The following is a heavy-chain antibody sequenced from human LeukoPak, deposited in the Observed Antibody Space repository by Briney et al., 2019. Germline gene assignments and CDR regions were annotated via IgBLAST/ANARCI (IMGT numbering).Heavy chain of an antibody. V-gene: IGHV3-11*01. Sequence: GGSLRLSCAASGFTLSDYYMSWIRQAPGKGLEWVSYISSSGTTKHYADSVKGRFTISRDNAKNSLCLQMNSLRAEDTAVYYCAKDLNGYSYGYWGQGTLVTVSS. CDR2: ISSSGTTK. J-gene: IGHJ4*02. CDR3: AKDLNGYSYGY. CDR1: GFTLSDYY. D-gene: IGHD5-18*01.